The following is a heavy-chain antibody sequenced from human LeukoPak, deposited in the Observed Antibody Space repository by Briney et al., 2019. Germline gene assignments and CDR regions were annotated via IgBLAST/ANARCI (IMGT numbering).Heavy chain of an antibody. CDR2: IYYSGST. V-gene: IGHV4-39*01. Sequence: SETLSLTCTVSGGSISSSSYYWGWIRQPPGKGLEWIGSIYYSGSTYYNPSLKSRVTISVDTSKNQFSLKLSSVTAADTAVYYCAVPWRDGYFFDYWGQGTLVTVSS. CDR1: GGSISSSSYY. D-gene: IGHD5-24*01. CDR3: AVPWRDGYFFDY. J-gene: IGHJ4*02.